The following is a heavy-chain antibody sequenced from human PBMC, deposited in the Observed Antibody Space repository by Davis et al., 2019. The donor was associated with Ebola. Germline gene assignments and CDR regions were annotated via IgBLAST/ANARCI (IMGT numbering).Heavy chain of an antibody. Sequence: SETLSLTCSASGGSMNTGNYYWTRIRPHPGAGLEWLGYIYYSGSTHFNPSFKSRLTMSVDTSKNQFSLKLSSVTAADTAFYYCARGSIGTITTIFDNWGQGALVTVSS. J-gene: IGHJ4*02. V-gene: IGHV4-31*03. CDR1: GGSMNTGNYY. D-gene: IGHD1-20*01. CDR2: IYYSGST. CDR3: ARGSIGTITTIFDN.